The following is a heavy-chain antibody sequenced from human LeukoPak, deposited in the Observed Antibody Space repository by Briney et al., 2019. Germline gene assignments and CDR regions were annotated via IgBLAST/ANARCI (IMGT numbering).Heavy chain of an antibody. CDR3: ARVLRSQWLVSGNWFDP. CDR1: GGSVSSGSYY. Sequence: SETLSLTCTVSGGSVSSGSYYWSWIRQPPGKGLGWIGYIYYSGSTNYNPSLKSRVTISVDTSKNQFSLKLSSVTAADTAVYYCARVLRSQWLVSGNWFDPWGQGTLVTVSS. CDR2: IYYSGST. V-gene: IGHV4-61*01. D-gene: IGHD6-19*01. J-gene: IGHJ5*02.